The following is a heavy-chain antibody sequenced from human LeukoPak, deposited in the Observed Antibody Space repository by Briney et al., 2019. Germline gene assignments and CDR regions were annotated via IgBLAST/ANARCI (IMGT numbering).Heavy chain of an antibody. Sequence: PGGSLRLSCAASGFPFSSYWMSWVRQAPGKGLEWVAVVWYDGSHQYYADSVKGRFTISRDNSKNTVDLQMNSLRVEDTAVYFCAKDKDTPATAQPQRGYFESWGQGTLVTVSS. D-gene: IGHD2-21*02. J-gene: IGHJ4*02. CDR1: GFPFSSYW. CDR3: AKDKDTPATAQPQRGYFES. V-gene: IGHV3-33*06. CDR2: VWYDGSHQ.